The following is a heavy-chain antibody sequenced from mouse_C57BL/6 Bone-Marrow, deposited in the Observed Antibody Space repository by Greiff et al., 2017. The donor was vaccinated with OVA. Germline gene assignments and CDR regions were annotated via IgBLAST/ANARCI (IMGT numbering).Heavy chain of an antibody. V-gene: IGHV14-3*01. CDR1: GFNIKNTY. CDR3: SRGIFVCSVYAMGF. CDR2: IDPANDNT. Sequence: VQLKESVAELVRPGASVKLSCTASGFNIKNTYMHWVKQRPEQGLEWIGRIDPANDNTKYDPKFQGKATMTADTSSNTAYLQLRSLPSEDTAVYFCSRGIFVCSVYAMGFWGQGTSVTVSS. D-gene: IGHD1-1*01. J-gene: IGHJ4*01.